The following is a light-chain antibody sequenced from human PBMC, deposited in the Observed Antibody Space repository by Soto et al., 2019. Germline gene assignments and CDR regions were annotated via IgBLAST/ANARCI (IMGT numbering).Light chain of an antibody. Sequence: QSALTQPPSVSGSPGQSVTISCTGTSSDVGSYNSVSWYQQPPGTAPKLMIYDVSYRPSGVPDRFSGSKSGNTASLTISGLQAEDEADYYCSSYTHSSTLVFGGGTKLTVL. CDR2: DVS. CDR1: SSDVGSYNS. J-gene: IGLJ2*01. CDR3: SSYTHSSTLV. V-gene: IGLV2-18*02.